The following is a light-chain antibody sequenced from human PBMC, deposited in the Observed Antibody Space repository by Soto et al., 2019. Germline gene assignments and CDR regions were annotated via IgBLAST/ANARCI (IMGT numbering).Light chain of an antibody. CDR1: QSISSSY. Sequence: EIVLPPSPGTLSLSPGKRATLSCRASQSISSSYLAWYQQTPGQAPRLLIYGASSRATGIPDRFSGSGSGTEFTLTISRLEPEDFAVYYCQQYGSSSWTFGQGTKVDNK. J-gene: IGKJ1*01. CDR3: QQYGSSSWT. V-gene: IGKV3-20*01. CDR2: GAS.